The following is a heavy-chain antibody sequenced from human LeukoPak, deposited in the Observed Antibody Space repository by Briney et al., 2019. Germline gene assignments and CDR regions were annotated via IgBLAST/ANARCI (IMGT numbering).Heavy chain of an antibody. CDR3: ARGVVTIFGVVTPFYGMDV. CDR1: GYTFTSYD. CDR2: MNPNSGNT. D-gene: IGHD3-3*01. J-gene: IGHJ6*02. Sequence: ASVTVSCKASGYTFTSYDINWVRQAPGQGLEWMGWMNPNSGNTGYAQKFQGRVTMTRNTSISTAYMELSSLRSEDTAVYYCARGVVTIFGVVTPFYGMDVWGQGTTVTVSS. V-gene: IGHV1-8*01.